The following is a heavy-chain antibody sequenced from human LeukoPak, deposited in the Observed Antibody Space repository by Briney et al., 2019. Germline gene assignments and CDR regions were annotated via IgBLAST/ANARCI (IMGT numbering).Heavy chain of an antibody. D-gene: IGHD3-10*01. CDR3: ARGQTNRLLWVGELVSNINPFDY. Sequence: ASVKVSCKASGYTFTSYYMHWVRQAPGQGLEWMGIINPSGGSTSYAQKFQGRVTMTRDMSTSTVYMELRSLISDDTGVYYCARGQTNRLLWVGELVSNINPFDYWGQGTLVTVSS. J-gene: IGHJ4*02. V-gene: IGHV1-46*01. CDR2: INPSGGST. CDR1: GYTFTSYY.